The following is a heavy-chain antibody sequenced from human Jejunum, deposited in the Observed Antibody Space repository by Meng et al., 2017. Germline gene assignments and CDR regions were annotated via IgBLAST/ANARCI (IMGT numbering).Heavy chain of an antibody. V-gene: IGHV4-59*11. CDR3: ARVAGYSAPVDY. CDR1: GGPITSHF. D-gene: IGHD1-26*01. CDR2: MYYTGTS. Sequence: VQLKWCGPVLLRLSHPLPLICNVSGGPITSHFWSGLRQSPGKGLEWIGDMYYTGTSNYNPSLKSRVTMSVDTSKNQFSLKLASVTAADTAVYYCARVAGYSAPVDYWGQGILVAVSS. J-gene: IGHJ4*02.